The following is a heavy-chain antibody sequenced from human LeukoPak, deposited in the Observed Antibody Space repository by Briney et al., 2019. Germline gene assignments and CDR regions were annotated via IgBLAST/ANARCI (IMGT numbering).Heavy chain of an antibody. J-gene: IGHJ5*02. V-gene: IGHV3-30*18. D-gene: IGHD6-13*01. Sequence: VQPGMSLRLSCAASGVTLSPYGMHWVRQAPGKGLEWVAVISYGGGTQHYADSVKGRFIISRDNPRNTLYLQMNILRTEDTAVYYCAKEGTPQGSTWYDLWGQGTQVIVSS. CDR3: AKEGTPQGSTWYDL. CDR1: GVTLSPYG. CDR2: ISYGGGTQ.